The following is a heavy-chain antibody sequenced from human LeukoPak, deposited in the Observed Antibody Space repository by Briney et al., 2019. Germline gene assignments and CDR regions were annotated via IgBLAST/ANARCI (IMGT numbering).Heavy chain of an antibody. CDR3: ATWTGITPY. J-gene: IGHJ4*02. Sequence: GGSLRLSCAASGFTFSSYAMSWVRQAPGKGLEWVSAISGSGGSTYFADSVKGRFSISRDNSKNTLYLLMNSLRVEDTAVYYCATWTGITPYWGQGTLVTVSS. CDR2: ISGSGGST. D-gene: IGHD1-20*01. CDR1: GFTFSSYA. V-gene: IGHV3-23*01.